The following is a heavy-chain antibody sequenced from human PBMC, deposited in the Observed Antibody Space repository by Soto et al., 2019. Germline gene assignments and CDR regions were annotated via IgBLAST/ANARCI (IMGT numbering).Heavy chain of an antibody. Sequence: ASVKVSGKASGYTFTGYYMHWVRQAPGQGLEWMGWINPNSGGTNYAQKFQGRVTMTRDTSISTAYMELSRLRSDDTAVYYCARSAGTNLNWFDPWGQGTLVTVSS. CDR3: ARSAGTNLNWFDP. CDR2: INPNSGGT. V-gene: IGHV1-2*02. D-gene: IGHD6-19*01. CDR1: GYTFTGYY. J-gene: IGHJ5*02.